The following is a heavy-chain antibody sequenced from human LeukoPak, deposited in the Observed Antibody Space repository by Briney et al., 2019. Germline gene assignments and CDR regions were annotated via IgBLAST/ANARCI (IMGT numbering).Heavy chain of an antibody. CDR1: GASISSNNW. D-gene: IGHD5-12*01. V-gene: IGHV4-4*02. J-gene: IGHJ4*02. CDR3: ATNSGWRLDY. Sequence: SGTLSLTCAVSGASISSNNWWTWVRQPPGKGLEWIGEIYHSGSTNYNTSLKSRVTISVDKSKNQFSLKLTSVTAADTSVYYCATNSGWRLDYWGQGALVTVSS. CDR2: IYHSGST.